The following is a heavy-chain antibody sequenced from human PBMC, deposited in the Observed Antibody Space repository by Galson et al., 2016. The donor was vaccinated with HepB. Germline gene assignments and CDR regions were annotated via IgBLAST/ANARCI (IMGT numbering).Heavy chain of an antibody. J-gene: IGHJ4*02. V-gene: IGHV3-23*01. CDR2: ISVASDKT. D-gene: IGHD3-16*01. CDR3: VQVGDATAS. CDR1: GFTFINYV. Sequence: SLRLSCAASGFTFINYVMGWVRQAPGKGLEWVSGISVASDKTYDADSVKGRFTISRDHSKSTLCLQMSSLRTEDTAVYYCVQVGDATASWGQGTLVTVSS.